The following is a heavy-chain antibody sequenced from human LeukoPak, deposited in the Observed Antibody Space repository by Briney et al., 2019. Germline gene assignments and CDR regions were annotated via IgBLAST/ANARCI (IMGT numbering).Heavy chain of an antibody. J-gene: IGHJ4*02. Sequence: SETLSLTCIVSGGSISSRSYYWGWIRQPPGKGLEWIGSMYYSGSTYYNPSLKSRVTISVDTSKNQFSLRLSSVSAADTAVYYCARQYYDYVWGTHPYYFDYWGQGTLVTVSS. CDR1: GGSISSRSYY. V-gene: IGHV4-39*07. CDR3: ARQYYDYVWGTHPYYFDY. D-gene: IGHD3-16*01. CDR2: MYYSGST.